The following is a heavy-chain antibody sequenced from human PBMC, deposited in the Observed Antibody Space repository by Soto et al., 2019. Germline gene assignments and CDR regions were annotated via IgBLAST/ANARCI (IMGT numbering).Heavy chain of an antibody. D-gene: IGHD3-10*01. CDR1: GFTFSSFA. Sequence: PGGSLRLSCAASGFTFSSFAMNWVRQAPGKGLEWVSAISGSGGSTYYADSVKGRFTISRDNSKNTLYLQMNSLRAEDTAVYYCANFLPDAAGSGRDYWGQGTQVTVSS. J-gene: IGHJ4*02. CDR3: ANFLPDAAGSGRDY. CDR2: ISGSGGST. V-gene: IGHV3-23*01.